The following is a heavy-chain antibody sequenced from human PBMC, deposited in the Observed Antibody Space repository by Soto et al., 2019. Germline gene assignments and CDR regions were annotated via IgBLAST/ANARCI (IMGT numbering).Heavy chain of an antibody. V-gene: IGHV3-74*01. Sequence: GGFLRLSCAASGFTFSSYWMHWFRQAPGKGLVWVSRINSDGSSTSYADSVKGRFTISRDNAKNTLYLQMNSLRAEDTAVYYCSGSSGWYGPDAFDIWGQGTMVTVSS. CDR3: SGSSGWYGPDAFDI. J-gene: IGHJ3*02. CDR2: INSDGSST. D-gene: IGHD6-19*01. CDR1: GFTFSSYW.